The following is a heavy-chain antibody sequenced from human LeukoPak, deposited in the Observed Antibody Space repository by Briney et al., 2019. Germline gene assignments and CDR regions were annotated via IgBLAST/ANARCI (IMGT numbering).Heavy chain of an antibody. Sequence: SETLSLTCTVSGGSIKSYYWSWIRQPPGKGLEWIGNIYYSGRTNYNPSLKSRVTMSVDTSKNQFSLKLSSVTAADTAVYYCARDTYNYGSSAYYFDYWGQGTLVTVSS. CDR3: ARDTYNYGSSAYYFDY. J-gene: IGHJ4*02. D-gene: IGHD5-18*01. CDR2: IYYSGRT. CDR1: GGSIKSYY. V-gene: IGHV4-59*12.